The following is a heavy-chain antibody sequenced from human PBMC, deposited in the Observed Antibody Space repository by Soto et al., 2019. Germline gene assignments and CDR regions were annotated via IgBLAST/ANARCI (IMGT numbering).Heavy chain of an antibody. Sequence: GGSLRLSCAASGFTFSTYAMAWVRQAPGKGLEWVSSISGSAASTYYADSVKGRFTISRDNAKNSLYLQMNSLRAEDTAVYYCARDELFSGFDIWGQGTMVTVSS. CDR3: ARDELFSGFDI. CDR2: ISGSAAST. D-gene: IGHD1-1*01. J-gene: IGHJ3*02. CDR1: GFTFSTYA. V-gene: IGHV3-23*01.